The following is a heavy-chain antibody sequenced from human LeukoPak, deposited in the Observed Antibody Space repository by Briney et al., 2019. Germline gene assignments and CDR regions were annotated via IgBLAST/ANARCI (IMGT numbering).Heavy chain of an antibody. CDR2: IYYSGSN. Sequence: SETLSLTCTVSGDPVSSDDYFWSWIRHRPGKGLEWIGYIYYSGSNYYNPSLKSRISISVDTSKNQFSLKLNSVTAADAAVYYCASQRATLGYCVGGACRLDYWGQGTLVTVSS. D-gene: IGHD2-15*01. V-gene: IGHV4-31*03. CDR3: ASQRATLGYCVGGACRLDY. CDR1: GDPVSSDDYF. J-gene: IGHJ4*02.